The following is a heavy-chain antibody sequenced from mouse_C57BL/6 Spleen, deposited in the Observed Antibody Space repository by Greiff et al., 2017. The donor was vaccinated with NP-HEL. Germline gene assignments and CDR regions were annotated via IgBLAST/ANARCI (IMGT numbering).Heavy chain of an antibody. V-gene: IGHV5-9-1*02. CDR3: TRSRHYYGSSPYAMDY. CDR2: ISSGGDYI. Sequence: VQLKESGEGLVKPGGSLKLSCAASGFTFSSYAMSWVRQTPEKRLEWVAYISSGGDYIYYADTVKGRFTISRDNARNTLYLQMSSLKSEDTAMYYCTRSRHYYGSSPYAMDYWGQGTSVTVSS. D-gene: IGHD1-1*01. J-gene: IGHJ4*01. CDR1: GFTFSSYA.